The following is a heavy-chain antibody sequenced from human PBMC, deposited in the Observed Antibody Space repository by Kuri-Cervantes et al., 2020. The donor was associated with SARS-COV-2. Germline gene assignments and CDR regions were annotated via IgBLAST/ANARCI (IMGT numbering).Heavy chain of an antibody. CDR2: SRNKANSYTT. D-gene: IGHD6-25*01. J-gene: IGHJ4*02. V-gene: IGHV3-72*01. CDR1: GLTFSSYS. Sequence: GGSLRLSCAASGLTFSSYSMAWVRQAPGSGLEWVGHSRNKANSYTTEYAASVKGRFTISRDDTSNSLFLHMTSLKSEDTAVYYCARMYGSDWGYIHFDYWGQGTLVTVSS. CDR3: ARMYGSDWGYIHFDY.